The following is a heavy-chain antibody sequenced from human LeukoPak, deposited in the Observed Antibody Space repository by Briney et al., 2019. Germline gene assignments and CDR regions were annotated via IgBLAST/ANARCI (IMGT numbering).Heavy chain of an antibody. CDR3: ARLRLPTNFFDY. Sequence: SQTLSLTCAISGDSVSTNSAAWNWIRQSPSRGLEWLGRTFYRSKWFNGYALSVKSRISIESDTSKNQFSLHLNSVTPEDTAVYYCARLRLPTNFFDYWGQGALVTVSS. CDR1: GDSVSTNSAA. V-gene: IGHV6-1*01. CDR2: TFYRSKWFN. J-gene: IGHJ4*02.